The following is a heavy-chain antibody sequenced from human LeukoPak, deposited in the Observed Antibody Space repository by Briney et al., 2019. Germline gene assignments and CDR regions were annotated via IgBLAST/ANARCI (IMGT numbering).Heavy chain of an antibody. J-gene: IGHJ4*02. CDR2: ISYGGTT. V-gene: IGHV4-59*08. Sequence: SETLSLTCTVSGGSISSYYWSWIRQPPGKGLEWIGYISYGGTTNYNPSLKSRVTILADTSENQFSLKVSSVTAADTAVYYCARSRTYSSTWYTDYWGQGTLVTVSS. CDR1: GGSISSYY. D-gene: IGHD6-13*01. CDR3: ARSRTYSSTWYTDY.